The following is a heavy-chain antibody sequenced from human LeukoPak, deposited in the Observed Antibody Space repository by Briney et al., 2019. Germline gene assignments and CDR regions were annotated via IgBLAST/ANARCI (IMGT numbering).Heavy chain of an antibody. CDR1: GYTFTSYG. V-gene: IGHV1-2*02. D-gene: IGHD4-17*01. CDR3: ARGVHNYGDPLDY. CDR2: INPNSGGT. J-gene: IGHJ4*02. Sequence: GASVKVSCKASGYTFTSYGISWVRQAPGQGLEWMGWINPNSGGTNYAQKFQGRVTMTRDTSISTAYMELSRLRSDDTAVYYCARGVHNYGDPLDYWGQGTLVTVSS.